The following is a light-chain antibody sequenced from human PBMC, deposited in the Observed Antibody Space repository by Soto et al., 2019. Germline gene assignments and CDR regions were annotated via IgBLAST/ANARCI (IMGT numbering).Light chain of an antibody. V-gene: IGKV3-11*01. CDR3: QQRSNWPRT. Sequence: EIVLTQSPATLSLSPGERATLSCRASQSVSTFLTWYQQKPGQAPRLLVYDVSNRATGIPARFSGSGSGTAFTLTISSLEPEDFAVYYCQQRSNWPRTFGQGTRVEIK. J-gene: IGKJ1*01. CDR1: QSVSTF. CDR2: DVS.